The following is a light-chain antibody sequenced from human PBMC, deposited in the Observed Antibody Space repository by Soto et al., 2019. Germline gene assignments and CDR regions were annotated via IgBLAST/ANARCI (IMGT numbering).Light chain of an antibody. J-gene: IGKJ4*01. Sequence: EIVLTQSPATLSLSPGARATLSCRASQNVSSYLAWYQQKPGQAPRLLIYDASSRATGIPARFSGSGSGTDFTLTISSLEPEDFAVYYCQQRSNWPPLTFGGGTKVEIK. CDR1: QNVSSY. V-gene: IGKV3-11*01. CDR2: DAS. CDR3: QQRSNWPPLT.